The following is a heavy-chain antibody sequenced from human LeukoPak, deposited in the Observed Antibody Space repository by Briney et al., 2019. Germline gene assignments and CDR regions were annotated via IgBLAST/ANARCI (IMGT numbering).Heavy chain of an antibody. CDR3: AIGPRRKRVRNTY. CDR1: GFTFSSYA. CDR2: ISGSGGST. V-gene: IGHV3-23*01. Sequence: GGSLTLSYAASGFTFSSYAISCVRQAPGKGLEWVSTISGSGGSTYHADSVKGRFTISRDNSKNTVYLQMNSLRAEDTALYYCAIGPRRKRVRNTYWGQGTLVTVSS. J-gene: IGHJ4*02. D-gene: IGHD1-14*01.